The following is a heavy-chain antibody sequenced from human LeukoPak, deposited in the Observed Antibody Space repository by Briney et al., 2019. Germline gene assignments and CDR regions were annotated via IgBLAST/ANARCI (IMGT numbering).Heavy chain of an antibody. CDR2: ISSSSSYI. J-gene: IGHJ4*02. D-gene: IGHD5-18*01. Sequence: PGGSLRLSCAASGFTFSSYRMNWVRQAPGKGLEWVSSISSSSSYIYYADSVKGRFTISRDNAKNSLYVQMNSLRAEDTAVYYCARDAGYGYDRFDYWGQGTQVTVSS. CDR1: GFTFSSYR. CDR3: ARDAGYGYDRFDY. V-gene: IGHV3-21*01.